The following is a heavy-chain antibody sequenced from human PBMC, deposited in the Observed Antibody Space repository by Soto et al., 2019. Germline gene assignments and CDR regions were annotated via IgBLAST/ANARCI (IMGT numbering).Heavy chain of an antibody. Sequence: QVQLQESGPGLVKPSGTLSITCAVSGGSISSSNWWRWVRQPPGKGLEWIGEIYHSGSTNYNPSLKSQVPISADKPKPQCSLKLSSVTTSDTAVYYCARDFVAGAGIEQDAFDICGKGTMVTVSS. CDR2: IYHSGST. CDR3: ARDFVAGAGIEQDAFDI. D-gene: IGHD6-19*01. CDR1: GGSISSSNW. J-gene: IGHJ3*02. V-gene: IGHV4-4*02.